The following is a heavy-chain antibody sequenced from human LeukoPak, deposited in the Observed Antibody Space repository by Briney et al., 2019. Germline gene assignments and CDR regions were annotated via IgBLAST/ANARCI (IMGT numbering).Heavy chain of an antibody. CDR1: GGSIRSSYYY. CDR3: ATRNNGCPYH. D-gene: IGHD5-24*01. J-gene: IGHJ4*02. Sequence: ETLSLTCTVSGGSIRSSYYYWGWIRQPPGKGLEWVAKIKQDGSEEYYVDSVRGRFTISRDNAKNSVYLQMNSLRAEDTAVYYCATRNNGCPYHWGQGTLVTVSS. V-gene: IGHV3-7*01. CDR2: IKQDGSEE.